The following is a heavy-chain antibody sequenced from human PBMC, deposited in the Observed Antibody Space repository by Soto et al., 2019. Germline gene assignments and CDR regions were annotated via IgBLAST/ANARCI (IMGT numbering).Heavy chain of an antibody. V-gene: IGHV3-23*01. CDR3: AKVLTSSSWYVMGY. D-gene: IGHD6-13*01. CDR1: GFTFSSYA. J-gene: IGHJ4*02. Sequence: EVQLLESGGGLVQPGKSLSLSCAASGFTFSSYAMSWVRQAPGKGLEWVSTISGSGGGTYYADSVKGRFTISRDNSKNTLYLQMNSLRAVDTAIYYCAKVLTSSSWYVMGYWGQGTLVTVSS. CDR2: ISGSGGGT.